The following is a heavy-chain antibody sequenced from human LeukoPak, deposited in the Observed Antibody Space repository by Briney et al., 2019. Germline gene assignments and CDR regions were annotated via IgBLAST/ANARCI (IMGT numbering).Heavy chain of an antibody. V-gene: IGHV1-69*04. J-gene: IGHJ4*02. Sequence: ASVKVSCKASGGTFSSYAISWVRQAPGQGLEWMGRIIPILGIANYAQKFQGRVTITADKSTSTAYMELSSLRSEDTAVYHCATVWFGELYYFDYWGQGTLVTVSS. D-gene: IGHD3-10*01. CDR1: GGTFSSYA. CDR3: ATVWFGELYYFDY. CDR2: IIPILGIA.